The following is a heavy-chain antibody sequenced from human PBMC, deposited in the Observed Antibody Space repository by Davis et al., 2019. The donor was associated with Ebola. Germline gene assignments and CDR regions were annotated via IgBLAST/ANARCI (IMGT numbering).Heavy chain of an antibody. CDR2: IIPILGIA. Sequence: AASVKVSCKASGGTFSSYAISWVRQAPGQGLEWMGRIIPILGIANYAQKFQGRVTITADKSTSTAYMELSSLRSEDTAVYYCARDLEGGGMDVWGQGTTVTVSS. CDR3: ARDLEGGGMDV. V-gene: IGHV1-69*04. D-gene: IGHD1-1*01. CDR1: GGTFSSYA. J-gene: IGHJ6*02.